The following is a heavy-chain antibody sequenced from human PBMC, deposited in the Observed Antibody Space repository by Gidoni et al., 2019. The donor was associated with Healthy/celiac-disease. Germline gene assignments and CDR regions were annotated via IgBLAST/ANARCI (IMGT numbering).Heavy chain of an antibody. D-gene: IGHD3-3*01. V-gene: IGHV3-33*06. Sequence: QVQLVESGGGVVQPGRSLRLSCAASGFTFSSYGMHWVRQAPGKGLEWVAVIWYDGSNKYYADSVKGRFTISRDNSKNTLYLQMNSLRAEDTAVYYCANFDFWSGLDVWGQGTTVTVSS. CDR1: GFTFSSYG. CDR2: IWYDGSNK. CDR3: ANFDFWSGLDV. J-gene: IGHJ6*02.